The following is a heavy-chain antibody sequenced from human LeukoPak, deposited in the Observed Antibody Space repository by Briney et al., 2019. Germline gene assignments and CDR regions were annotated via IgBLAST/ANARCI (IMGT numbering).Heavy chain of an antibody. J-gene: IGHJ5*02. V-gene: IGHV3-48*01. CDR3: ARDWYCSGGSCYSRDWFDP. CDR2: MSSSSSTI. Sequence: GGSLRLSCAASGFTFSSYSMNWVRQAPGKGLEWVSYMSSSSSTIYYADSVKGRFTISGDNAKNSLYLQMNSLRAEDTAVYYCARDWYCSGGSCYSRDWFDPWGQGTLVTVSS. CDR1: GFTFSSYS. D-gene: IGHD2-15*01.